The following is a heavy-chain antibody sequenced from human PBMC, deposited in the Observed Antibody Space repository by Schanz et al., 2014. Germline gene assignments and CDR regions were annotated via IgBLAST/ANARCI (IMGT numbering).Heavy chain of an antibody. CDR3: AKGRFGELSAFDI. D-gene: IGHD3-10*01. V-gene: IGHV3-48*01. CDR1: GFTFSSYS. Sequence: EVQLVESGGGWVQPGGSLRLSCAASGFTFSSYSMNWVRQAPGKGLEWVSYVSRSTPDIYYADSVKGRFTISRDNSKNTLYLQMNSLRAEDTAVYYCAKGRFGELSAFDIWGQGTMVTVSS. J-gene: IGHJ3*02. CDR2: VSRSTPDI.